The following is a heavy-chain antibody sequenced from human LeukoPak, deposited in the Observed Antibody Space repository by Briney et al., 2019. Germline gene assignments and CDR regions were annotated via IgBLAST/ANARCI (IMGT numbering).Heavy chain of an antibody. D-gene: IGHD4-17*01. Sequence: SETLSLTCAVSGGSISSSNWWSWVRQPPGKGLEWIGEIYHSGSTNYNPSLKSRVTISVDTSKNQFSLRLSSVTAADTAVYYCARDHPGDFTYFDYWGQGTLVTVSS. CDR3: ARDHPGDFTYFDY. CDR2: IYHSGST. CDR1: GGSISSSNW. V-gene: IGHV4-4*02. J-gene: IGHJ4*02.